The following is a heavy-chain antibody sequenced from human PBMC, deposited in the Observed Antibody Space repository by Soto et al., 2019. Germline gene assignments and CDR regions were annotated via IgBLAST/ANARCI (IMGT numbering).Heavy chain of an antibody. D-gene: IGHD3-22*01. CDR2: ISSSSSYI. CDR3: ARGGLDYYYDRSGYYPDAYDI. Sequence: GGSLRLSCAASGFTFSSYSMNWVRQAPGKGLEWVSSISSSSSYIYYADSVKGRFTISRDNAKNSLYLQMNSLRAEDTAVYYCARGGLDYYYDRSGYYPDAYDIWSRRTIVTGS. J-gene: IGHJ3*02. CDR1: GFTFSSYS. V-gene: IGHV3-21*01.